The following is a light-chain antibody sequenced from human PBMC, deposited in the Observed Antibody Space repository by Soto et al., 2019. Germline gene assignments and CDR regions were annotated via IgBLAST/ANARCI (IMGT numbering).Light chain of an antibody. CDR1: SSDVGGYNY. J-gene: IGLJ1*01. CDR3: SSYTSSSTQV. Sequence: QSVLTQPASVSRSPGQSITISCTGTSSDVGGYNYVSWYQQHPGKAPKLMIYEVSNRPSGVSNRFSGSKSGNTASLTISGLQAEEEADYYCSSYTSSSTQVFGTGTKLTVL. CDR2: EVS. V-gene: IGLV2-14*01.